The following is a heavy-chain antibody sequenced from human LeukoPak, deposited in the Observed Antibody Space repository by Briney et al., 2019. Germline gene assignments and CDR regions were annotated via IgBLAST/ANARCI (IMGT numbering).Heavy chain of an antibody. V-gene: IGHV4-34*01. CDR3: ARGRYLTTSGGAAAGFLDY. CDR1: GGSFSGYY. CDR2: INHSGST. J-gene: IGHJ4*02. Sequence: TSETLSLTCAVSGGSFSGYYWNWIRQSPGKGLEWIGEINHSGSTHYNPSLKSRVTISVDTSQKQFSLRLTSVTAADTAVYYCARGRYLTTSGGAAAGFLDYWGQGSLVTVST. D-gene: IGHD6-13*01.